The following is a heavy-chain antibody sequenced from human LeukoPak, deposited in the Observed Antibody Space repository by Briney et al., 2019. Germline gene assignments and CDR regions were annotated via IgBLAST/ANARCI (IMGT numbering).Heavy chain of an antibody. V-gene: IGHV4-59*12. D-gene: IGHD3-10*01. Sequence: SETLSLTCTVSGGSISSYYWSWIRQPPGKGLEWIGYIYYSGSTNYNPSLKSRVTMSVDTSKNQFSLKLSSVTAADTAVYYCARDMVRGVSPWGQGTLVTVSS. CDR2: IYYSGST. CDR1: GGSISSYY. J-gene: IGHJ5*02. CDR3: ARDMVRGVSP.